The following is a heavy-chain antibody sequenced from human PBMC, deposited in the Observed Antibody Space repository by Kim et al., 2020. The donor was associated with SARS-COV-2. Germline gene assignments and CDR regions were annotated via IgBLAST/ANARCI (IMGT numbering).Heavy chain of an antibody. Sequence: NSNPSLKSRVTISVGKSKNQFSLKLSSVTAADTAVYYCARATRPGGTEDYWGQGTLVTVSS. CDR3: ARATRPGGTEDY. V-gene: IGHV4-4*02. D-gene: IGHD1-7*01. J-gene: IGHJ4*02.